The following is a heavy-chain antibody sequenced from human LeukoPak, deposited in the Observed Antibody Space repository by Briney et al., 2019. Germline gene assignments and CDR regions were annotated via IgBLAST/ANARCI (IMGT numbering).Heavy chain of an antibody. CDR3: ARGGGSYNFDY. D-gene: IGHD1-26*01. CDR1: GGSISSYY. V-gene: IGHV4-59*12. J-gene: IGHJ4*02. Sequence: SETLSLTCTVSGGSISSYYWSWIRQPPGKGLEWIGYIYYSGSTNYNPSLKSRVTISVDTSKNQFSLKLSSVTAADTAVYYCARGGGSYNFDYWGQGTLVTVSS. CDR2: IYYSGST.